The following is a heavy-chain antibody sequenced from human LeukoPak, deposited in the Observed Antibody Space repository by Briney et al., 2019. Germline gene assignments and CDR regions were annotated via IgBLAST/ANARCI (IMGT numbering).Heavy chain of an antibody. J-gene: IGHJ4*02. CDR1: GGSISSYY. CDR2: IYTSGST. V-gene: IGHV4-4*07. D-gene: IGHD2-15*01. Sequence: KPSETLSLTCTVSGGSISSYYWSWIRQPAGKGLEWIGRIYTSGSTNYNLSLKSRVTISVDTSKNQFSLKLSSVTAADTAVYYCARGYCSGGSCYNRYWGQGTLVTVSS. CDR3: ARGYCSGGSCYNRY.